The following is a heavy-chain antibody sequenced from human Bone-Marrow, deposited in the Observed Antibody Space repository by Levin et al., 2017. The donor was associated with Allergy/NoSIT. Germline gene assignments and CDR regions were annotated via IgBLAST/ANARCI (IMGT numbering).Heavy chain of an antibody. CDR1: GFTLSSYA. CDR3: ERGSSTSDRYYDGMGV. D-gene: IGHD6-6*01. V-gene: IGHV3-64*01. J-gene: IGHJ6*04. CDR2: IISNGDTT. Sequence: GGSLRLSCAASGFTLSSYAMHWVRQAPGKGLEYVSAIISNGDTTFYANSVKGRFTISRDSSKNMLYLQRGRQRGEDMDVYYCERGSSTSDRYYDGMGVWGKGTTVIVYS.